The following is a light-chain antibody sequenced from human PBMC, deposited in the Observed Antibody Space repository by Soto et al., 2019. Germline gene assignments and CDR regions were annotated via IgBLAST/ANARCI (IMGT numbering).Light chain of an antibody. Sequence: DIQMTQSPSSLSASVGDRVTITCQASQDIDYYLNWYQQRPGTAPKLLIYGASHLGGGVPSRFSGSGSGTDFTFTIKTLQPEDVATYFCQLYDGLPFTFGQGTKLEIK. CDR2: GAS. J-gene: IGKJ2*01. CDR3: QLYDGLPFT. CDR1: QDIDYY. V-gene: IGKV1-33*01.